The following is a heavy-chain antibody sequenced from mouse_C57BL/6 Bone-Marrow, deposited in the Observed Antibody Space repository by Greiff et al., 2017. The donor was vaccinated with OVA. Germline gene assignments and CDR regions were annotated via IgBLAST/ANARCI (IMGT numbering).Heavy chain of an antibody. CDR3: ARHEDGYYASYFDY. V-gene: IGHV1-82*01. CDR2: IYPGDGDT. CDR1: GYAFSSSW. D-gene: IGHD2-3*01. J-gene: IGHJ2*01. Sequence: VQLVESGPELVKPGASVKISCKASGYAFSSSWMNWVKQRPGKGLEWIGRIYPGDGDTNYNGKFTGKATLTADKSSSTAYMQLSSLTSEDSAVYFCARHEDGYYASYFDYWGQGTTLTVSS.